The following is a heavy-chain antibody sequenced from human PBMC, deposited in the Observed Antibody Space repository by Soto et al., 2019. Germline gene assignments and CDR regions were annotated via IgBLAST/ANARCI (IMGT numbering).Heavy chain of an antibody. CDR3: AKENSGYEK. CDR2: ISSGGST. CDR1: AFTFSNYG. D-gene: IGHD5-12*01. V-gene: IGHV3-23*01. J-gene: IGHJ4*02. Sequence: EVQLLESGGGLVQPGGSLRLSCAASAFTFSNYGMSWVRQAPGNGLEWVSAISSGGSTFSADSVKGRFTISRDNSKNTLYLQMNSLRAEDTAVYYCAKENSGYEKWGQGTLVTVSS.